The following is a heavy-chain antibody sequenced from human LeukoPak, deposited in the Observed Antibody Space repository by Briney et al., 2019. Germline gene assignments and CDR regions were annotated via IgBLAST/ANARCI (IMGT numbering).Heavy chain of an antibody. CDR3: ARGLGLLWFGELRYYYHYMDV. J-gene: IGHJ6*03. V-gene: IGHV6-1*01. CDR1: GDSVSSNSAA. D-gene: IGHD3-10*01. Sequence: SQTLSLTCAISGDSVSSNSAAWNWIRQSPSRGLEWLGRTYYRSKWYNDYAVSVKSRITINPDTSKNQFSLQLNSVTPEDTAVYYCARGLGLLWFGELRYYYHYMDVWGKGTTVTVSS. CDR2: TYYRSKWYN.